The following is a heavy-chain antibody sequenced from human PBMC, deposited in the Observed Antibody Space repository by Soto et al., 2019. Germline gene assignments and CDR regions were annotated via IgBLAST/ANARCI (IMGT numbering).Heavy chain of an antibody. CDR1: GYTFTGYY. D-gene: IGHD6-19*01. V-gene: IGHV1-2*04. Sequence: GASVKVSCKASGYTFTGYYMHWVRQAPGQGLEWMGWINPNSGGTNYAQKFQGWVTMTRDTSISTAYMELSRLRSDDTAVYYCARDVSIAVAEASCYYYYGMDVWGQGTTVTVSS. J-gene: IGHJ6*02. CDR3: ARDVSIAVAEASCYYYYGMDV. CDR2: INPNSGGT.